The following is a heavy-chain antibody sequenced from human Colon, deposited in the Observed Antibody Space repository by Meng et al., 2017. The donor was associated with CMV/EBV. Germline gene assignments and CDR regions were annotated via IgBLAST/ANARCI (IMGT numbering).Heavy chain of an antibody. CDR1: GFTFSDYC. J-gene: IGHJ4*02. CDR3: ARAGNCDDSTAYYQDY. CDR2: ISGDGNII. Sequence: GESLKISCTASGFTFSDYCMSWIRQAPGKGLEWVSYISGDGNIIYYSDSVRGRFISSRDNAKKSLFLQMHSLTAEDTAFYFCARAGNCDDSTAYYQDYWGQGTLVTVSS. V-gene: IGHV3-11*01. D-gene: IGHD3-22*01.